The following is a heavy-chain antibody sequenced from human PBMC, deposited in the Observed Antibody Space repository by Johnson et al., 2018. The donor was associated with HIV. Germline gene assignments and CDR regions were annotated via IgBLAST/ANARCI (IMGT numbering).Heavy chain of an antibody. J-gene: IGHJ3*02. CDR2: ISYDGANK. CDR3: ARDSGGKYYIMDAFDI. D-gene: IGHD1-26*01. Sequence: QVQLVESGGGVVQPGRSLRLSCAASGFTFSTYDMHWVRQAPGKGLEWVAVISYDGANKYYADSVKGRFNISRDNAKNSLYLQMNSLRAEDTAVYYCARDSGGKYYIMDAFDIWGQGTMVTVSS. CDR1: GFTFSTYD. V-gene: IGHV3-30-3*01.